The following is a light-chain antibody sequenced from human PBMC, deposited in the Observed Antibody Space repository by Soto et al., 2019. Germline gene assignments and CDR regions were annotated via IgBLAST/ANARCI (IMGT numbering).Light chain of an antibody. CDR2: GAS. V-gene: IGKV3-15*01. CDR3: QQYDNWPPLT. CDR1: QSVSSN. Sequence: PREIATLSCTANQSVSSNLAWYQQKPGQAPRLLIYGASTRATGVPARFSGSGSGTEFTLTISTLQSEDFAVYYCQQYDNWPPLTFGGGTKVDIK. J-gene: IGKJ4*01.